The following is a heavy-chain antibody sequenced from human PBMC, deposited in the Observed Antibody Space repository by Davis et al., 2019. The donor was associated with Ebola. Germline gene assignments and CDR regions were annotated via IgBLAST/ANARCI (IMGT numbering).Heavy chain of an antibody. J-gene: IGHJ6*02. CDR3: ARCVRIAAYGMDV. D-gene: IGHD6-13*01. Sequence: MPSETLSLTCAVSGGSISSSNWWRWVRQPPGKGLEWIGEINHSGSTNYNPSLKSRVTISVDKSKNQFSLKLSSVTAADTAVYYCARCVRIAAYGMDVWGQGTTVTVSS. V-gene: IGHV4-4*02. CDR1: GGSISSSNW. CDR2: INHSGST.